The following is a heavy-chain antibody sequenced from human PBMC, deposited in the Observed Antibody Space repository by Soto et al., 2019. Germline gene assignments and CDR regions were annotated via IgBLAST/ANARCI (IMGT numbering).Heavy chain of an antibody. J-gene: IGHJ5*02. CDR3: ARDGIQLWLGFDP. CDR2: IYYSGST. CDR1: GGSISSSSYY. V-gene: IGHV4-39*02. D-gene: IGHD5-18*01. Sequence: SETLSLTCTVSGGSISSSSYYWGWIRQPPGKGLEWIGSIYYSGSTYYNPSLKSRVTISVDTSKNQFSLKLSSVTAADTAVYYCARDGIQLWLGFDPWGQGTLVTVSS.